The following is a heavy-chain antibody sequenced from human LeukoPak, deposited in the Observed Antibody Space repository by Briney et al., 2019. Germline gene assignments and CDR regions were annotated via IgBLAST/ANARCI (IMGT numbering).Heavy chain of an antibody. Sequence: GGSLRLSCAASGFTFSSYGIHWIRQAPGKGLQWVVVISYDGSNKYYADSVKGRFTISRDNSKNTLYLQVNSLRPEDTAVYYCAKDRDDYIWGNYRSTPDYWGQGTLVTVSS. D-gene: IGHD3-16*02. J-gene: IGHJ4*02. CDR3: AKDRDDYIWGNYRSTPDY. CDR1: GFTFSSYG. CDR2: ISYDGSNK. V-gene: IGHV3-30*18.